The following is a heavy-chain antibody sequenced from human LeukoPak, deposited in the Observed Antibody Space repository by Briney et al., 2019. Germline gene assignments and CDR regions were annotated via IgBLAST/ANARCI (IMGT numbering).Heavy chain of an antibody. CDR3: AKDLPSPWVISYYYYYYMDV. V-gene: IGHV3-23*01. CDR1: GFTFSTYV. D-gene: IGHD3-22*01. CDR2: ISGSGDST. J-gene: IGHJ6*03. Sequence: GGSLRLSCAASGFTFSTYVMSWVRQAPGKGLEWVSAISGSGDSTYYADSVKGRFTISRDNSKNTLYLQMNSLRAEDTAVYYCAKDLPSPWVISYYYYYYMDVWGKGTTVTVSS.